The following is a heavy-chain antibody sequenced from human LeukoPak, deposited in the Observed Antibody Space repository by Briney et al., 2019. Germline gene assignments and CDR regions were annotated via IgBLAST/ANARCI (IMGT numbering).Heavy chain of an antibody. J-gene: IGHJ4*02. Sequence: SQTLSLTCTVSGGSISSGGYYWSWIRQHPGEGLEWIGYIYYSGSTYYNPSLKSRVTMSVDTSKNQFSLKLSSVTAADTAVYYCARDQYSSSSGFDHWGQGTLVTVSS. D-gene: IGHD6-6*01. CDR1: GGSISSGGYY. V-gene: IGHV4-31*03. CDR2: IYYSGST. CDR3: ARDQYSSSSGFDH.